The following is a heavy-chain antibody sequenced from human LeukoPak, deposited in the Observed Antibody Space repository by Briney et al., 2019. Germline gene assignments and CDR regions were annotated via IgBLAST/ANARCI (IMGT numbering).Heavy chain of an antibody. CDR1: GGSISNYY. Sequence: SETLSLTCTVSGGSISNYYWSWIRQPPGKGLEWIGYIYHSGSVNYNPSLKSRVTISVDTTNNQFSLKLNSVTAAATAVYYCARGGGFGSPPAYWGQGTLVTVSS. CDR2: IYHSGSV. V-gene: IGHV4-59*01. D-gene: IGHD3-10*01. CDR3: ARGGGFGSPPAY. J-gene: IGHJ4*02.